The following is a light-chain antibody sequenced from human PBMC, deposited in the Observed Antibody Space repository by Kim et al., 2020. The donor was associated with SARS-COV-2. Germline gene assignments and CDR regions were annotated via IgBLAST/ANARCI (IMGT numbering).Light chain of an antibody. CDR3: QQYNNWPIT. CDR2: RAS. J-gene: IGKJ5*01. Sequence: TPGERSPPPCRRSQCLRTNLAWSQPTPGQAPRLLIYRASPRAPDLPARFSGSGSGTEFPLTISSLQSEDFAVYYCQQYNNWPITFGQGTRLEIK. V-gene: IGKV3-15*01. CDR1: QCLRTN.